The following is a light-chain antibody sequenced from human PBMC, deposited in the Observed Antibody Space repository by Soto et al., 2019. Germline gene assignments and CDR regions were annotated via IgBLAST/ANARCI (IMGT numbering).Light chain of an antibody. CDR3: QTWGTGIQMV. J-gene: IGLJ2*01. CDR1: SGHSSYA. CDR2: LNSDGSH. Sequence: QPVLTQSPSASASLGASVKLTCTLSSGHSSYAIAWHRQQPEKGPRYLMKLNSDGSHSKGDGIPDRFSGSSSGAERYLTISSLQSEDEADYYCQTWGTGIQMVFGGGTKLTVL. V-gene: IGLV4-69*01.